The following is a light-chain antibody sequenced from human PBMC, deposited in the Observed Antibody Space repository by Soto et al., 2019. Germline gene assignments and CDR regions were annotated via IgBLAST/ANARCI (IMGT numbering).Light chain of an antibody. CDR3: QSYDSTLRVL. CDR2: NDR. CDR1: INDFVVYNY. V-gene: IGLV2-14*01. J-gene: IGLJ2*01. Sequence: QSALTQPASVSGSPGQSITISCTGTINDFVVYNYVSWYQQLPGKAPKLVIYNDRNRPSGVPDRFSGSKSGTSASLAISGLQAEDEADYYCQSYDSTLRVLFGGGTKVTVL.